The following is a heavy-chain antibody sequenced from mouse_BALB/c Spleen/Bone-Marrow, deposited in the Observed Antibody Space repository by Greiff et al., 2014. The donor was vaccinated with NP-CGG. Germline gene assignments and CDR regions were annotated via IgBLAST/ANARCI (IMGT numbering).Heavy chain of an antibody. D-gene: IGHD1-1*01. CDR1: GFNIKDTY. V-gene: IGHV14-3*02. CDR3: APYYYGSSQFAY. CDR2: IDPANGNT. Sequence: EVNLVESGAELVKPGASVKLSCTASGFNIKDTYMHWVKQRPEQGLEWIGRIDPANGNTKYDPKFQGKATITADTSSNTAYLQLSSLTSEDTAVYYCAPYYYGSSQFAYWGQGTLVTVSA. J-gene: IGHJ3*01.